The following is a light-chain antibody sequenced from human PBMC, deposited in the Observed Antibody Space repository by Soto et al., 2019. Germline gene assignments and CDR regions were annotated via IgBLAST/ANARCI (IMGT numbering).Light chain of an antibody. V-gene: IGKV2D-29*01. CDR3: MQSIQTPWT. J-gene: IGKJ1*01. CDR2: EAS. Sequence: DIVMTQTPLSLSVTPGQPASISCKSSQSLLHSDGKTYLYWYLQKSGQPPQVLIYEASNRFSGVPDGFSGSGSGTDFTLKISRVEAEDVGVYYCMQSIQTPWTFGQGTKVEIK. CDR1: QSLLHSDGKTY.